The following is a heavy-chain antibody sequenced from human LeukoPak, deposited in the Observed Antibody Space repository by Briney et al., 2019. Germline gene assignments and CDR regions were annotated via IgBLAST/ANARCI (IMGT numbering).Heavy chain of an antibody. CDR2: MNPNGGNT. D-gene: IGHD6-13*01. J-gene: IGHJ3*02. CDR3: ARGSSAYSSSWYFSGPDAFDI. CDR1: GYTFTSYD. V-gene: IGHV1-8*01. Sequence: ASVKVSCKASGYTFTSYDINWVRQATGQGLEWMGWMNPNGGNTGYAQKFQGRVTMTRNTSISTAYMELSSLRSEDTAVYYCARGSSAYSSSWYFSGPDAFDIWGQGTMVTVSS.